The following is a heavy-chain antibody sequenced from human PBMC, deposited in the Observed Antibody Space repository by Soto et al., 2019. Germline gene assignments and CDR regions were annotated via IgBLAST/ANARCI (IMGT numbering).Heavy chain of an antibody. CDR3: TRRSVALDAFDI. CDR2: IRSKANSYAT. V-gene: IGHV3-73*01. D-gene: IGHD6-19*01. J-gene: IGHJ3*02. Sequence: PGGSLRLSCAASGFTFSGSAMNWVRQASGKGLEWVGRIRSKANSYATAYAASVKGRFTISRDDSKNTAYLQMNSLKTEDTAVYYFTRRSVALDAFDIWGQGTMVTVSS. CDR1: GFTFSGSA.